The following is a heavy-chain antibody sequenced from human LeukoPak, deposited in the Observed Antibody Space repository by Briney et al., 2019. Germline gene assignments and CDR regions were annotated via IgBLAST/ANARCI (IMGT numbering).Heavy chain of an antibody. CDR1: GGSISSGGY. J-gene: IGHJ4*02. V-gene: IGHV4-4*02. Sequence: SETLSLTCAVSGGSISSGGYWSWVRQPPGKGLEWIGQIYISGSTNYNPSLDSRVTMSLDKSRNQLSLRLKSMTAADTAMYYCTRHGSYSHGFWGQGALVTVAS. CDR2: IYISGST. CDR3: TRHGSYSHGF. D-gene: IGHD3-10*01.